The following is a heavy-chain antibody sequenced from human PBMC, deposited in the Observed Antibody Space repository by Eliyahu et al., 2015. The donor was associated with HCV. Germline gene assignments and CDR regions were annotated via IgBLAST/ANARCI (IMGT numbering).Heavy chain of an antibody. CDR1: EFSFSKSW. D-gene: IGHD3-16*01. J-gene: IGHJ4*02. CDR2: IKQDGSEK. V-gene: IGHV3-7*01. CDR3: RGGLDS. Sequence: EVKLVESGGGLVQPGDSLRLSCVASEFSFSKSWMSWVRQAPGKGLEWVANIKQDGSEKNYVDSVKGRFSISRDNAKNSLYLQMNSLRVEDTAMYYCRGGLDSWGQGALVTVSS.